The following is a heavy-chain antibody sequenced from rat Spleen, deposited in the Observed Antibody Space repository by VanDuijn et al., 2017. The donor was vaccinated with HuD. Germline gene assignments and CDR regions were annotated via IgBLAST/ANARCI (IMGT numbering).Heavy chain of an antibody. CDR2: ISYSGST. Sequence: EVQLLESGPGLVKPSQSLSLTCSVTGYSITSGYGWNWIRKFPGNKMEWIGHISYSGSTSYNPSLKSRISITRDTSKNQFFLQLNSVTTEDTATYYCASAGYNWFAYWGQGTLVTVSS. CDR1: GYSITSGY. J-gene: IGHJ3*01. V-gene: IGHV3-1*01. D-gene: IGHD4-3*01. CDR3: ASAGYNWFAY.